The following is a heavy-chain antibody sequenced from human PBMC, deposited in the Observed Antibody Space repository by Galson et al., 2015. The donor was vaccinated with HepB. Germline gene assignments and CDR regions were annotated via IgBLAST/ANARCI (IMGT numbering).Heavy chain of an antibody. V-gene: IGHV3-33*01. Sequence: SLRLSCAASGFTFSSYGMHWVRQAPGKGLEWVAVIWYDGSNKYYADSVRGRFTISRDSSKNTPYLQMNSLRAEDTAVYYCASGDYRRGSWGYFDYWAQGTPFAVSS. CDR3: ASGDYRRGSWGYFDY. D-gene: IGHD6-13*01. CDR1: GFTFSSYG. J-gene: IGHJ4*02. CDR2: IWYDGSNK.